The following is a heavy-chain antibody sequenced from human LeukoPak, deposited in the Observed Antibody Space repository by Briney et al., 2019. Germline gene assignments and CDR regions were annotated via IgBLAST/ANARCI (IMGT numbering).Heavy chain of an antibody. CDR1: GFTFSSYS. CDR3: ARGDYGGN. V-gene: IGHV3-21*01. Sequence: GGSLRLSCAASGFTFSSYSMNLVRQAPGKGLEWVSSIGSSSSYIYYADSVKGRFTISRDNAKNSLYLQMNSLRAEDTAVYYCARGDYGGNWGQGTLVTVSS. J-gene: IGHJ4*02. D-gene: IGHD4-17*01. CDR2: IGSSSSYI.